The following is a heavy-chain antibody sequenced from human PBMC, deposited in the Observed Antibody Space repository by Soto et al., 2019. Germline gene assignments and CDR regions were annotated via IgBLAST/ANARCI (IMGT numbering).Heavy chain of an antibody. Sequence: EVQLLESGGGLVQPGGSLRLSCAASGFTFSSYAMRWVRQAPGKGLEWVSAISGSGGSTYYADSVKGRFTISRDNSKNTLYLQMNSLRAEDTAVYYCAKDFVLLWFGELDYWGQGTLVTVSS. CDR3: AKDFVLLWFGELDY. CDR2: ISGSGGST. V-gene: IGHV3-23*01. D-gene: IGHD3-10*01. J-gene: IGHJ4*02. CDR1: GFTFSSYA.